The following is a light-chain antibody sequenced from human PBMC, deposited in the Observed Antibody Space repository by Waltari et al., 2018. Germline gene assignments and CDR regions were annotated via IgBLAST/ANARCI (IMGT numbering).Light chain of an antibody. CDR1: ENVYNY. V-gene: IGKV3-11*01. CDR3: HQRGVWPPT. Sequence: EIVLTQSPATLSFSPGEGATLSCRASENVYNYLAWYQQRPGQAPRLLIYDVSNGATGIPARFSGSGSGTDFTLSISSLEPEDFAVYYCHQRGVWPPTFGQGPSCRSN. J-gene: IGKJ2*01. CDR2: DVS.